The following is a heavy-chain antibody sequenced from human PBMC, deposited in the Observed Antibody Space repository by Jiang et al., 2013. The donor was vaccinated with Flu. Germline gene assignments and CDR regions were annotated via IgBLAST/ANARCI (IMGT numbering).Heavy chain of an antibody. CDR3: ARSVGGSYFIDY. CDR2: VHYSGST. Sequence: GPGLVKPSETLSLTCTVSGGSITHSYWIWIRQSPEKGLEWIGYVHYSGSTNYNPSLRTRVTLSVDTSNSQSSLELTSVTAADTAVYYCARSVGGSYFIDY. J-gene: IGHJ4*01. V-gene: IGHV4-59*01. D-gene: IGHD1-26*01. CDR1: GGSITHSY.